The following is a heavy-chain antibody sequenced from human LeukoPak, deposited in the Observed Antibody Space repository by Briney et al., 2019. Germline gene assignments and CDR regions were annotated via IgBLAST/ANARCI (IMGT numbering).Heavy chain of an antibody. CDR2: IYYSGST. J-gene: IGHJ3*02. CDR3: ARHGFFRGTIFGVGPPDAFDI. D-gene: IGHD3-3*01. CDR1: GGSISSYY. V-gene: IGHV4-59*08. Sequence: SETLSLTCTVSGGSISSYYWSWIRQPPGKGLEWIGYIYYSGSTYYNPSLKSRVTISVDTSKNQFSLKLSSVTAADTAVYYCARHGFFRGTIFGVGPPDAFDIWGQGTMVTVSS.